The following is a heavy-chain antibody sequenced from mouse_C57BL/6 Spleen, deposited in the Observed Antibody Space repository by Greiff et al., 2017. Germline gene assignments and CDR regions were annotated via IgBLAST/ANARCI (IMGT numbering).Heavy chain of an antibody. Sequence: EVKVEESGEGLVKPGGSLKLSCAASGFTFSSYAMSWVRQTPEKRLEWVAYISSGGDYIYYADTVKGRFTISRDNARNTLYLQMSSLKSEDTAMYYCTRYYYGSDWYFDVWGTGTTVTVSS. D-gene: IGHD1-1*01. J-gene: IGHJ1*03. V-gene: IGHV5-9-1*02. CDR1: GFTFSSYA. CDR2: ISSGGDYI. CDR3: TRYYYGSDWYFDV.